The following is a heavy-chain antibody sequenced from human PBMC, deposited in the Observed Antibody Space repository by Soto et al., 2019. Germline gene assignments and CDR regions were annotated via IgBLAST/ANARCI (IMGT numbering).Heavy chain of an antibody. CDR1: GFTVSSNY. CDR3: AREADCSGSSDY. CDR2: IYSGGST. J-gene: IGHJ4*02. Sequence: EVQLVESGGGLVQPGGSLRLSCAASGFTVSSNYMSWVRQAPGKGLEWVSVIYSGGSTYYADSVKGRFTISRHNSKNTLHPHMNSLRAEDAAVYYCAREADCSGSSDYWGQGTLVTVSS. V-gene: IGHV3-53*04. D-gene: IGHD2-8*02.